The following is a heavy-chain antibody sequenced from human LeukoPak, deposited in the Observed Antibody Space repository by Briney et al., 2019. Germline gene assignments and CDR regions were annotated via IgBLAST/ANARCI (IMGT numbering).Heavy chain of an antibody. Sequence: GGSLRLSCATSGFTFTNYWMTWVRQAPGKGLEWVANINQNGVEMYYVESVKGRFTISRDSGRNSLFLQMNSLRAEDTAVYYCARDFGSAAAIYEYWGQGTLVTVSS. CDR3: ARDFGSAAAIYEY. CDR1: GFTFTNYW. CDR2: INQNGVEM. D-gene: IGHD6-13*01. J-gene: IGHJ4*02. V-gene: IGHV3-7*01.